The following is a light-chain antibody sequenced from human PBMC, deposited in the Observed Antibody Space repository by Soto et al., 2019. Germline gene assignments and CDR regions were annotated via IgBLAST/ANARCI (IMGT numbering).Light chain of an antibody. CDR1: NSNIGASND. Sequence: QSVLTQPPSVSGAPGQRVTISCTGGNSNIGASNDVHWYQQIPGTAPKLLIYGDNNRPSGVPDRFSGSKSGTSASLAITGFQAEDEADYYCHSYDSSLSGSVFGGGTKLTVL. CDR3: HSYDSSLSGSV. CDR2: GDN. V-gene: IGLV1-40*01. J-gene: IGLJ3*02.